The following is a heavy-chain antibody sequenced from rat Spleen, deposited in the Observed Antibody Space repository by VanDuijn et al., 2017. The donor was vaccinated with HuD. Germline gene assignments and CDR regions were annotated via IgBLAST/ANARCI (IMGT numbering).Heavy chain of an antibody. CDR1: GFTFSDYA. D-gene: IGHD4-3*01. CDR3: VRQDTSGYSNWFAY. V-gene: IGHV5-17*01. Sequence: EVQLVESGGGLVQPGRSLKLSCAASGFTFSDYAMAWVRQAPKKVLEWVATIIYDGSSTYYRDSVKGRFTVSRENAKSTLYFLMDSLRSEDTATYYCVRQDTSGYSNWFAYWGQGALVTVSS. CDR2: IIYDGSST. J-gene: IGHJ3*01.